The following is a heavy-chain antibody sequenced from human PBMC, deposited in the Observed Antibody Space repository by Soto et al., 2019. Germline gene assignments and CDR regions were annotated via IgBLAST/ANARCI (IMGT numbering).Heavy chain of an antibody. CDR3: ARAPGIAAARGN. Sequence: QVQLVQSGAEVKKPGSSVKVSCKASGGTFSSYTISWVRQAPGQGLEWMGRIIPILGIANYAQKFQGRVTITADKSTSTAYMEVSSLRSEDTAVYYCARAPGIAAARGNWGQGTLVTVSS. J-gene: IGHJ4*02. V-gene: IGHV1-69*02. CDR1: GGTFSSYT. CDR2: IIPILGIA. D-gene: IGHD6-13*01.